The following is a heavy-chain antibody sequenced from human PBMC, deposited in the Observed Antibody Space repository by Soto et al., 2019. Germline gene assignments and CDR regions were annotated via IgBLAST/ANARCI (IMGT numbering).Heavy chain of an antibody. D-gene: IGHD3-22*01. Sequence: SETLSLTCTVSGGSISSSSYYWGWIRQPPGKGLEWIGSIYYSGSTYYNPSLKSRVTISVDTSKNQFSLKLSSVTAADTAVYYCARQKYYYDSSGYYPYYYYGMDVWGQGTTVTVSS. CDR1: GGSISSSSYY. CDR2: IYYSGST. V-gene: IGHV4-39*01. CDR3: ARQKYYYDSSGYYPYYYYGMDV. J-gene: IGHJ6*02.